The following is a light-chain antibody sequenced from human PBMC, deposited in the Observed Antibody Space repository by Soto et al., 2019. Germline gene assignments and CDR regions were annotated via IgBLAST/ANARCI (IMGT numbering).Light chain of an antibody. CDR2: DTS. V-gene: IGKV3-20*01. CDR3: QHYAGSPWT. Sequence: EIVLTQSPGTLSFSPGERATLSGRASQSVGRNYLAWYQQKPGQAPRLFIYDTSARATGISDRFSGSGSGTDFPLTISRLEPEDFAVYYCQHYAGSPWTFGQGTKVDI. CDR1: QSVGRNY. J-gene: IGKJ1*01.